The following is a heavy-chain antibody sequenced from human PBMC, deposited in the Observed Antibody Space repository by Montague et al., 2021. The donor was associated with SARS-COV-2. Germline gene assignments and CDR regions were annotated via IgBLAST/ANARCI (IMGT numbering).Heavy chain of an antibody. J-gene: IGHJ6*02. Sequence: SETLSLTCTVSGGSISSYYWSWIRQPPGRGLQWIGNISYSGSTNYNPSLKSRVTISVDPSKNQFSLKLSPVTAADTAVYYCARVRYYGSVTSLGMDVWGQGTTVTVSS. V-gene: IGHV4-59*12. D-gene: IGHD3-10*01. CDR2: ISYSGST. CDR3: ARVRYYGSVTSLGMDV. CDR1: GGSISSYY.